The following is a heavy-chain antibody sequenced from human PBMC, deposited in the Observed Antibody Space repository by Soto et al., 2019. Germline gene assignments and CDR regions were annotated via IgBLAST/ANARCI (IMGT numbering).Heavy chain of an antibody. Sequence: QITLKESGPALVKPTQTLTLTCTISGFSLSTGGVGVGWIRQPPGKALEWLALLYWEDDKRYSPSLRSRLTINKDTSKNQVVFTMTNIDPVDTATYYCAHSRCGGDCLQSYSSHYYYGMDVWGQGTTVTVSS. CDR2: LYWEDDK. CDR3: AHSRCGGDCLQSYSSHYYYGMDV. CDR1: GFSLSTGGVG. J-gene: IGHJ6*02. D-gene: IGHD2-21*02. V-gene: IGHV2-5*02.